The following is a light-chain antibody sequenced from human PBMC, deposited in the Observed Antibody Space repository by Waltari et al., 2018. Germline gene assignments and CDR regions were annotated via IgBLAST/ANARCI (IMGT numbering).Light chain of an antibody. J-gene: IGLJ2*01. V-gene: IGLV1-44*01. Sequence: QSALTQEASVSGTIGQKVTLSCTGNTNNVGSYAVGWYQQISHGAPKTVMFGNSLPSGIPDRFSGSKSGTTASLTVSGLQPEDEADYYCSTWDSSLSAVIFGGGTKLTVL. CDR1: TNNVGSYA. CDR3: STWDSSLSAVI. CDR2: GNS.